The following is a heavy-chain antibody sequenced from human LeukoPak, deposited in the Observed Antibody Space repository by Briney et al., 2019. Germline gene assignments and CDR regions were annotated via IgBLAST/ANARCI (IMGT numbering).Heavy chain of an antibody. Sequence: GASVKVSCKASGDTFTSYDINWVRQATGQGLEWMGWMNPNSGNTGYAQKFQGRVTMTRNTSISTAYMELSSLRSEDTAVYYCAVVPAAIGHYYYYGMDVWGQGTTVTVSS. J-gene: IGHJ6*02. CDR3: AVVPAAIGHYYYYGMDV. V-gene: IGHV1-8*01. CDR2: MNPNSGNT. D-gene: IGHD2-2*01. CDR1: GDTFTSYD.